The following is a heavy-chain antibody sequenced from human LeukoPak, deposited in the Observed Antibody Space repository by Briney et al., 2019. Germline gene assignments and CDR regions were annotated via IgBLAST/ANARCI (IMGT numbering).Heavy chain of an antibody. CDR1: GFTFSNYV. CDR2: ITSSSTSM. V-gene: IGHV3-21*01. Sequence: PGGSLRLSCAASGFTFSNYVMSWVRQAPGKGLEWVSSITSSSTSMYYADSVKGRFTISRDNAKNSLYLQMISLRAEDTAVYYCARTYYDILTGYNPYFDYWGQGTLVTVSS. J-gene: IGHJ4*02. D-gene: IGHD3-9*01. CDR3: ARTYYDILTGYNPYFDY.